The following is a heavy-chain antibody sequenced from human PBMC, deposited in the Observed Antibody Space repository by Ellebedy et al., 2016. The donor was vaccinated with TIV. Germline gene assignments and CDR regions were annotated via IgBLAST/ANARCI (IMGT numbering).Heavy chain of an antibody. CDR3: ATERRNYYNGMDV. Sequence: GESLKISCAASGFTFSTYPMNWVRQAPGKGLEWVSIISANGGTTYYADSVKGRFTISRDNSKNTRFLQMSSLRAEDTGGYYWATERRNYYNGMDVWGQGTTVTVSS. J-gene: IGHJ6*02. V-gene: IGHV3-23*01. D-gene: IGHD2/OR15-2a*01. CDR1: GFTFSTYP. CDR2: ISANGGTT.